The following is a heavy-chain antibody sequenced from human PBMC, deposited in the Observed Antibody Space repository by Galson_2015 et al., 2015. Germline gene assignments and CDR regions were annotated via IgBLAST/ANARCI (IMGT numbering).Heavy chain of an antibody. CDR2: IRYDGSNE. CDR3: ARDRGLQRWLLNYFDY. D-gene: IGHD5-12*01. V-gene: IGHV3-33*01. J-gene: IGHJ4*02. CDR1: GFTFGSFA. Sequence: SLRLSCAASGFTFGSFAMHWVRQAPGKGLEWVAVIRYDGSNENYADSVKGRFTISRDNSRNTLYLQMSSLRAEDTAVYYCARDRGLQRWLLNYFDYWGQGALVTVSS.